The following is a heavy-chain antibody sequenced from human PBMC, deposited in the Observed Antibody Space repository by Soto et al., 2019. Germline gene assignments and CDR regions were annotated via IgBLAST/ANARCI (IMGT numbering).Heavy chain of an antibody. Sequence: SETLSLTCTVSGGSISSYYWSWIRQPPGKGLEWIGYMYNSGSTNYNPSLKSRVTISVGTSKNQFSLRLRSVTAADTAVYYCARGGYYDSSGDLDYWSQGTLVTV. J-gene: IGHJ4*02. CDR2: MYNSGST. D-gene: IGHD3-22*01. V-gene: IGHV4-59*01. CDR3: ARGGYYDSSGDLDY. CDR1: GGSISSYY.